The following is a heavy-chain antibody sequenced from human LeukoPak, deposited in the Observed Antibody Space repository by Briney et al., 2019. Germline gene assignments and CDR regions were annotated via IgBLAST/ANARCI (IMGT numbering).Heavy chain of an antibody. CDR1: GGSISSYY. CDR2: IYTSGST. CDR3: ARVYYDSSGYRDY. D-gene: IGHD3-22*01. V-gene: IGHV4-4*07. J-gene: IGHJ4*02. Sequence: SETLSLTCTVSGGSISSYYWSWIRQPAGKGLEWIGRIYTSGSTNYNPSLKSRVTISVDTSKSQFSLKLSSVTAADTAVYYCARVYYDSSGYRDYWAREPWSPSPQ.